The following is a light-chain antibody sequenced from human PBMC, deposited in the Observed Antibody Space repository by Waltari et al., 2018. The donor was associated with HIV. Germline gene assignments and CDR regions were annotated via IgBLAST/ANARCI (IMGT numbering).Light chain of an antibody. CDR2: EVT. CDR1: SRAIGGYNY. Sequence: QSALTQPPSASGSPGQSVAIPCTGTSRAIGGYNYVSWYQQHPGKAPKLMIFEVTKRPSGVPDRFSGSKSGNTASLTVSGLQAEDEADYYCASYGGTNDLVFGGGTKLTVL. CDR3: ASYGGTNDLV. V-gene: IGLV2-8*01. J-gene: IGLJ3*02.